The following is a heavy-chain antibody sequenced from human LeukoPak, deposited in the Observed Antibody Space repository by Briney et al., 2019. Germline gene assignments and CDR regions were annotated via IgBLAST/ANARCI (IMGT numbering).Heavy chain of an antibody. D-gene: IGHD2-15*01. V-gene: IGHV3-21*01. J-gene: IGHJ4*02. Sequence: GGSLRLSCTASGFTFSSYSLNWVRQAPGKGLEWVSSVSTGSNYIYYADSLKGRFTISRDNAKNSLYLQMNSLRAEDTAVYYCARDQPTPDYWGQGTLVTVSS. CDR3: ARDQPTPDY. CDR2: VSTGSNYI. CDR1: GFTFSSYS.